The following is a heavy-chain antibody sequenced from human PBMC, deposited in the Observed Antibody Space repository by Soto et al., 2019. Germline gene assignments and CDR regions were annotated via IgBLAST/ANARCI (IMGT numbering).Heavy chain of an antibody. Sequence: ASETLSLTCTVSGGSISSSSFHWGWIRQPPGKGLEWIGSIYYSGSTYYSPSLKSRVTISVDTSKNQFSLKLSSVTAADTAVYYCARDYYRFNSGYGFSMDVWGQGTTVT. V-gene: IGHV4-39*02. CDR1: GGSISSSSFH. D-gene: IGHD5-12*01. CDR3: ARDYYRFNSGYGFSMDV. J-gene: IGHJ6*02. CDR2: IYYSGST.